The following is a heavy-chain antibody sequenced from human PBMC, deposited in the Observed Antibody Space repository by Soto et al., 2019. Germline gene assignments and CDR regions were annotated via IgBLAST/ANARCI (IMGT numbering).Heavy chain of an antibody. D-gene: IGHD6-13*01. CDR1: GGSISSGDYY. V-gene: IGHV4-30-4*01. Sequence: PSETLSLTCTVSGGSISSGDYYWSWIRQPPGKGLEWIGYIYYSGSTYYNPSLKSRVTISVDTSKNQFSLKLSSVTAADTAVYYCAREARQHWFDPWGQGTLVTVSS. CDR2: IYYSGST. CDR3: AREARQHWFDP. J-gene: IGHJ5*02.